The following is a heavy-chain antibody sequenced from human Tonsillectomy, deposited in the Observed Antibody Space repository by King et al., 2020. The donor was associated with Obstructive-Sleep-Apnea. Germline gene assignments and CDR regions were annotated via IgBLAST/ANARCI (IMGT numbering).Heavy chain of an antibody. CDR2: MNPNTGGR. CDR1: VYTFTDYC. CDR3: AIWLSGYFDY. Sequence: QFQLVQSVAEVKRPGASEKVSCKASVYTFTDYCIHWVRQSPGQGLDWMGWMNPNTGGRNCAQKFQGRVTMTRDTSISTAYMELSSLRSDDTAVYFCAIWLSGYFDYWGQGTLVTVSS. V-gene: IGHV1-2*02. D-gene: IGHD5-18*01. J-gene: IGHJ4*02.